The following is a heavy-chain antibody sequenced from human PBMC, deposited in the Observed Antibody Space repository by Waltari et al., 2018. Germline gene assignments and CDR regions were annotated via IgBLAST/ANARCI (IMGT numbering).Heavy chain of an antibody. J-gene: IGHJ5*02. CDR1: GGSISSYY. CDR3: ARDRGPDFWSGYGQWFDP. D-gene: IGHD3-3*01. CDR2: IYYSGST. Sequence: QVQLQESGPGLVKPSETLSLTCTVSGGSISSYYWSWIRQPPGKGLEWIGYIYYSGSTNSNPSLNGRVTISVDTSKNQFSLKLSSVTAADTAVYYCARDRGPDFWSGYGQWFDPWGQGTLVTVSS. V-gene: IGHV4-59*01.